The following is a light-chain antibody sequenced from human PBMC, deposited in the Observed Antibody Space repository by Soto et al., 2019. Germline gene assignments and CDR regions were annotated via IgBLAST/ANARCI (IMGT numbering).Light chain of an antibody. V-gene: IGKV1-9*01. CDR3: QQLNSFPLP. J-gene: IGKJ3*01. CDR1: HGISNF. CDR2: GAS. Sequence: IQLPQSPSSLSASVGDRVTISCRASHGISNFLAWYQQKPGKAPKLLIYGASTLQSGVPSRFSGSGSGTDFTLTISSLQPEDVATYYCQQLNSFPLPFGPGTKVDIK.